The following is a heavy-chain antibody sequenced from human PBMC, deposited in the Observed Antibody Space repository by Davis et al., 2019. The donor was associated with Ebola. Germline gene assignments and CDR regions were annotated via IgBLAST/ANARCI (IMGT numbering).Heavy chain of an antibody. Sequence: ASVKVSCKASGYTFTSYYMHWVRQAPGQGLEWMGIINPSGGSTSYAQKFQGRVTMTRDTSTSTVYMELSRLRSDDTAVYYCAREVRYYGSGSYYNDYFDYWGQGTLVTVSS. CDR3: AREVRYYGSGSYYNDYFDY. CDR1: GYTFTSYY. V-gene: IGHV1-46*01. J-gene: IGHJ4*02. CDR2: INPSGGST. D-gene: IGHD3-10*01.